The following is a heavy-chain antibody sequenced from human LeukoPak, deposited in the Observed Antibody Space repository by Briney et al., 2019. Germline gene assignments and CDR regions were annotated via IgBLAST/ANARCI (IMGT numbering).Heavy chain of an antibody. D-gene: IGHD1-7*01. CDR3: ARDRGITGTTRTAHYYYYGMDV. Sequence: PGGSLRLSCAASGFTFSSYSMNWVRQAPGKGLEWVSYISSSSSTIYYADSVKGRFTISRDNAKNSLYLQMNSLRDEDTAVYYCARDRGITGTTRTAHYYYYGMDVWGQGTTVTVSS. CDR2: ISSSSSTI. J-gene: IGHJ6*02. V-gene: IGHV3-48*02. CDR1: GFTFSSYS.